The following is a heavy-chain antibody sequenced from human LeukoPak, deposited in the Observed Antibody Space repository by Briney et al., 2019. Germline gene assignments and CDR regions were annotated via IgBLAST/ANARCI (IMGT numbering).Heavy chain of an antibody. CDR3: ARRAGAYTHPYDY. Sequence: GGSLRLSCAASGFRFSGYWMHWVRQVPGKGLVWVSRINSDGSNTNYADSVKSRFTISRDNAKNTLYLQMNSLRAEDTAVYYCARRAGAYTHPYDYWGQGTLVTVSS. J-gene: IGHJ4*02. V-gene: IGHV3-74*01. D-gene: IGHD3-16*01. CDR2: INSDGSNT. CDR1: GFRFSGYW.